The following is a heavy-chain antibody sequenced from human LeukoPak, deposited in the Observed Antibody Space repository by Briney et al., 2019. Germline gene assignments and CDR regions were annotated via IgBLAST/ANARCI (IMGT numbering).Heavy chain of an antibody. Sequence: SVTVSFKASGGTFSSYAISWVRQAPGQGLEWMGGIIPIFGTANYAQKFQGRVTITADESTSTAYMELSSLRSEDTAVYYCARTIPGDILTGYYRYFDYWGQGTLVTVSS. D-gene: IGHD3-9*01. CDR2: IIPIFGTA. CDR3: ARTIPGDILTGYYRYFDY. J-gene: IGHJ4*02. V-gene: IGHV1-69*13. CDR1: GGTFSSYA.